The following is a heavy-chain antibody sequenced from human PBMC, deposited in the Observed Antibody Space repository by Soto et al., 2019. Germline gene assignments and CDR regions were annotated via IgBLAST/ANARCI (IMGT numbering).Heavy chain of an antibody. D-gene: IGHD3-16*01. Sequence: SVKVSCKASGGTFSSYAISWLRLAPGQGLEWMGGIIPIFGTANYAQKFQGRVTITADESTSTAYMELSSLRSEDTAVYYCAEGYDYVWGSYNWGQGTLVTVSS. J-gene: IGHJ4*02. CDR3: AEGYDYVWGSYN. V-gene: IGHV1-69*13. CDR2: IIPIFGTA. CDR1: GGTFSSYA.